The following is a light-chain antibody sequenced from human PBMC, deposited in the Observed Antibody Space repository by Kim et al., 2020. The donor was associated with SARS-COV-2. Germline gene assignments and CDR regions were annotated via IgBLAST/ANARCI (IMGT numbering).Light chain of an antibody. J-gene: IGLJ3*02. Sequence: SYELTQPPSVSVSPGQTARITCSGDALPNQYAYWFQQKPGQAPVLVIYEDTERPSGIPERFSGSTSGTIVTLTISGVQAEDEADYYCQSSDSSDTFWVFGGGTQLTVL. CDR2: EDT. CDR3: QSSDSSDTFWV. CDR1: ALPNQY. V-gene: IGLV3-25*03.